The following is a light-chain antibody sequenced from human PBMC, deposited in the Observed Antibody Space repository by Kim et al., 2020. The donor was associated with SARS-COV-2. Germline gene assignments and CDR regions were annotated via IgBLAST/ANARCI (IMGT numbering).Light chain of an antibody. CDR2: GNS. Sequence: VTISCTGSSSNIGAGYDVHWYQQLPGTAPKLLIYGNSNRPSGVPDRFSGSKSGTSASLAITGLQAEVEADYYCQSYDSSLSGSYVFGTGTKVTVL. V-gene: IGLV1-40*01. CDR3: QSYDSSLSGSYV. J-gene: IGLJ1*01. CDR1: SSNIGAGYD.